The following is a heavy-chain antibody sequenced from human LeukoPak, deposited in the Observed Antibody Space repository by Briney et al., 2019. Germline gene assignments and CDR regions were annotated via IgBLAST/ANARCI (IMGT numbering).Heavy chain of an antibody. J-gene: IGHJ1*01. CDR1: GGSFSGYY. CDR3: ARKGLRYSSSRVMSEAYFQH. CDR2: INHSGST. Sequence: SSETLSLTCAVYGGSFSGYYWSWIRQPPGKGLEWIGEINHSGSTNYNPSLKSRVTISVDTSKNQFSLKLSSVTAADTAVYYCARKGLRYSSSRVMSEAYFQHWGQGTLVTVSS. V-gene: IGHV4-34*01. D-gene: IGHD6-19*01.